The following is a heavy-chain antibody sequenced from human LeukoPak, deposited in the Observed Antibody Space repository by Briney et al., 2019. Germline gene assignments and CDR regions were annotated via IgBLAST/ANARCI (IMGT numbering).Heavy chain of an antibody. CDR1: GGSFNGYY. CDR3: ARGRRGGWFDP. CDR2: INHSGST. J-gene: IGHJ5*02. Sequence: SETLSLTCAVYGGSFNGYYWSWIRQPPGKGLEWIGEINHSGSTNYNPSLKSRVTISVDTSKNQFSLKLSSVTAADTAVYYCARGRRGGWFDPWGQGTLVTVSS. D-gene: IGHD3-16*01. V-gene: IGHV4-34*01.